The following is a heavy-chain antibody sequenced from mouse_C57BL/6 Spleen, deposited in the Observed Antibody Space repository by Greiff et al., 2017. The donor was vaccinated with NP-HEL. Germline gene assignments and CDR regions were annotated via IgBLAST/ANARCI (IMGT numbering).Heavy chain of an antibody. CDR3: ARGSNYDNYYAMDY. Sequence: DVKLVESGGGLVKPGGSLKLSCAASGFTFSDYGMHWVRQAPEKGLEWVAYISSGSSTIYYADTVKGRFPISRDNAKNTLFLQMTSLRSEDTAMYYCARGSNYDNYYAMDYWGQGTSVTVSS. V-gene: IGHV5-17*01. CDR2: ISSGSSTI. J-gene: IGHJ4*01. CDR1: GFTFSDYG. D-gene: IGHD2-5*01.